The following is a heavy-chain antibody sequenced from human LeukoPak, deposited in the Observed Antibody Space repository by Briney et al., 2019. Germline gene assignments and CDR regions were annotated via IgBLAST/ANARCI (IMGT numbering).Heavy chain of an antibody. V-gene: IGHV1-2*02. D-gene: IGHD3-9*01. J-gene: IGHJ4*02. Sequence: GASVKVSCKASGYTFTGYYMHWVRQAPGQGLEWMGWINPDSGGTNYAQKFQGRVTMTRDTSITTDYMELSRLRSDDTAVYYCARGGAHYDILTGYADYWGQGTLVTVSS. CDR2: INPDSGGT. CDR3: ARGGAHYDILTGYADY. CDR1: GYTFTGYY.